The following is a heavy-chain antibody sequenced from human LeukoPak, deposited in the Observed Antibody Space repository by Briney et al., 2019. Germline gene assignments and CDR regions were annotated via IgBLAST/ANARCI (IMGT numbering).Heavy chain of an antibody. J-gene: IGHJ4*02. Sequence: SETLSLTCSVSGGSVSSNYWSWIRQPPGKGLEWIGYVSKSGGTNYNPSLKSRITISLDTSKNQFSLRLNSMTAADTAVYYCARSFDTSGYFYYCDYWGQGTLASVSS. D-gene: IGHD3-22*01. CDR3: ARSFDTSGYFYYCDY. CDR2: VSKSGGT. CDR1: GGSVSSNY. V-gene: IGHV4-59*02.